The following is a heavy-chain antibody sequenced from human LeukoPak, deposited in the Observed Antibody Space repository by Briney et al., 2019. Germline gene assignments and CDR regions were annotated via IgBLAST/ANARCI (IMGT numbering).Heavy chain of an antibody. CDR3: AREKASTTGTTDYDW. Sequence: HPGGSLRLSCEASEFTFSNYEMNWVRQAPGKGLEWVSYISSSGSIILYADSVKGRFTISRDNAKNSLSLQMNSLRAGDTAVYYCAREKASTTGTTDYDWWGQGTLVTVTS. V-gene: IGHV3-48*03. CDR2: ISSSGSII. D-gene: IGHD1-1*01. J-gene: IGHJ4*02. CDR1: EFTFSNYE.